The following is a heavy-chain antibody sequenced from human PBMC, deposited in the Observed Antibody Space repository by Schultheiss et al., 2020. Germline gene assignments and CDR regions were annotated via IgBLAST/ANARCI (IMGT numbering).Heavy chain of an antibody. Sequence: SVKVSCKASGGTFSSYTISWVRQAPGQGLEWMGRIIPILGIANYAQKFQGRVTITADKSTSTAYMELSSLRSEDTAVYYCARPLYGSGSALGYWGQGTLVTVSS. CDR3: ARPLYGSGSALGY. J-gene: IGHJ4*02. CDR1: GGTFSSYT. CDR2: IIPILGIA. V-gene: IGHV1-69*02. D-gene: IGHD3-10*01.